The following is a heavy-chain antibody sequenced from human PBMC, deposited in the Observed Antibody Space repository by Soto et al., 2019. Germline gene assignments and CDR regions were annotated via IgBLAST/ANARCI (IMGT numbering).Heavy chain of an antibody. CDR3: ARLGGFYQSLDS. D-gene: IGHD3-22*01. CDR1: GDSISSYY. CDR2: LYYGRSA. V-gene: IGHV4-59*01. Sequence: PSATLSLTCAVSGDSISSYYCMWIRQPPGKGLESIGYLYYGRSANYNPSLKSRVSLSVDTSTNQCSLTLSSMTAADTAVYFCARLGGFYQSLDSWGQGTLVTVSS. J-gene: IGHJ5*01.